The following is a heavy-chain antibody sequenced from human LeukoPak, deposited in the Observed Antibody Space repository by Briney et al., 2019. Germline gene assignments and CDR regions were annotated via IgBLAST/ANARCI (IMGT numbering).Heavy chain of an antibody. Sequence: SETLSLTCAVYGGSFSGYYWSWIRQPPGKGLEWIGEINHSGGTNYNPSLKSRVTISVDTSKNQFSLKLSSVTAADTAVYYCARLMRGYWGQGTLVTVSS. V-gene: IGHV4-34*01. D-gene: IGHD3-10*01. J-gene: IGHJ4*02. CDR2: INHSGGT. CDR3: ARLMRGY. CDR1: GGSFSGYY.